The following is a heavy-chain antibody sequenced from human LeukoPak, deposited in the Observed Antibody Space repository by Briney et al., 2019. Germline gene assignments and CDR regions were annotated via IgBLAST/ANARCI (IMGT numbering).Heavy chain of an antibody. D-gene: IGHD3-22*01. CDR3: ARRPKSYYDSSGYYY. Sequence: SETLSLTCTVSGGSINSTSYYWGWIRQPPGKGLEWIGSIYYSGSTYYNPSLKSRVTISVDTSKNQFSLKLSSVTAADTAVYYCARRPKSYYDSSGYYYWGQGTLVTVSS. J-gene: IGHJ4*02. CDR1: GGSINSTSYY. CDR2: IYYSGST. V-gene: IGHV4-39*01.